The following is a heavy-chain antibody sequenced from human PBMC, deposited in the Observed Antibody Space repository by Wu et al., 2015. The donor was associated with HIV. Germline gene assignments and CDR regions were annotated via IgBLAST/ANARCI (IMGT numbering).Heavy chain of an antibody. CDR1: GGTFGNYA. J-gene: IGHJ3*02. V-gene: IGHV1-69*12. Sequence: QVQLVQSGAEVRKPGSSVKVSCKASGGTFGNYAINWVRQAPGQGLEWMGEIIPSFTTTNYAQKFQGRVTITADGFTTTAYMELSRLRSEDTAVYYCATTGATVVVMDALDMWGQGTMVTVSS. CDR3: ATTGATVVVMDALDM. D-gene: IGHD3-3*01. CDR2: IIPSFTTT.